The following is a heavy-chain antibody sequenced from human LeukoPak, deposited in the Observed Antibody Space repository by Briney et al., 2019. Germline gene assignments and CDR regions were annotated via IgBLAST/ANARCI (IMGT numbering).Heavy chain of an antibody. V-gene: IGHV4-34*12. CDR3: AKSNGYGLVDI. CDR2: IFYSGST. D-gene: IGHD3-10*01. J-gene: IGHJ3*02. CDR1: GGSLTGYY. Sequence: PSETLSLTCGVSGGSLTGYYWGWIRQPPGKGLEWIGNIFYSGSTYYSPSLKSRVTISLDTSRNQFSLKLTSVTAADTAVYYCAKSNGYGLVDIWGQGTMVTVSS.